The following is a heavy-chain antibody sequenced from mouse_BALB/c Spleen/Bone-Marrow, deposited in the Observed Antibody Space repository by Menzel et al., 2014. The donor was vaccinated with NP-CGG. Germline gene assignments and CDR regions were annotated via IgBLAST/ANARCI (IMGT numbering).Heavy chain of an antibody. CDR1: GFTFTDYY. V-gene: IGHV7-3*02. CDR2: IRNKANGYTT. Sequence: EVMLVESGGGLVQPGGSLRLSCAPSGFTFTDYYMSWVRQPPGKALEWLGFIRNKANGYTTEYSASVKGRFTISRDNSQSILYLQMNTLRAEDSATYFCARDINDNYNWYFDVWGAGTTVTVSS. CDR3: ARDINDNYNWYFDV. J-gene: IGHJ1*01. D-gene: IGHD2-1*01.